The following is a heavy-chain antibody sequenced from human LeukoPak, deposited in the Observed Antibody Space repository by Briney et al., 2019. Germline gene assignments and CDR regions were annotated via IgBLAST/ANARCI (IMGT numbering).Heavy chain of an antibody. D-gene: IGHD4-17*01. J-gene: IGHJ4*02. CDR2: ISAYNSNT. V-gene: IGHV1-18*04. Sequence: GASVKVSCKAAGYTFTGYYMHWARQAPGQGREWMGWISAYNSNTNYAQNLQGRVTMTTDTSTSTAYMELRSLRSDDTAVYYCARDRRGAYGDYATSYWGQGTLVTVSS. CDR1: GYTFTGYY. CDR3: ARDRRGAYGDYATSY.